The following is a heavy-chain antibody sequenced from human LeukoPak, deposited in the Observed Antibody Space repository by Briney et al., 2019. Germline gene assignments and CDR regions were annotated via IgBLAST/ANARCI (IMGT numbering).Heavy chain of an antibody. CDR1: GYTFTGYY. V-gene: IGHV1-2*02. Sequence: ASVKVSCKASGYTFTGYYMHWVRQAPGQGLEWMGWINPNSGGTNYAQKFQGRVTMTRDTSISTAYMELSGLRSDDTAVYYCARDLMVRVYNWFDPWGQGTLVTVSS. CDR2: INPNSGGT. J-gene: IGHJ5*02. CDR3: ARDLMVRVYNWFDP. D-gene: IGHD3-10*01.